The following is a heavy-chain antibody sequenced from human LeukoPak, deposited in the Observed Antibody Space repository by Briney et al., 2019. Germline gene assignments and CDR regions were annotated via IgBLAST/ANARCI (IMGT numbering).Heavy chain of an antibody. CDR2: IYTSGST. Sequence: SETLSLTCTVSGGSISSYYWSWIRQPAGKGLEWIGRIYTSGSTNYNPSLKSRVTMSVDTSKNQFFLKLGSVTAADTAVYYCARNYCSSTSCYFPRNWFDPWGRGTLVTVSS. CDR1: GGSISSYY. CDR3: ARNYCSSTSCYFPRNWFDP. V-gene: IGHV4-4*07. D-gene: IGHD2-2*01. J-gene: IGHJ5*02.